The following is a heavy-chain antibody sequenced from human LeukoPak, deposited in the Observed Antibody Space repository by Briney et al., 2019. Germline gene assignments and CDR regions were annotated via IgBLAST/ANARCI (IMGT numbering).Heavy chain of an antibody. V-gene: IGHV1-3*01. J-gene: IGHJ4*02. Sequence: ASMNVSCKASGYTFINFAINWGRQAPGQRPEWMGWINAGNGNTKYSQKFQDRVTITRDTSASTAYMELTSLTSEDTAVYYCARGPRAAADDYWGQGTLVTVSS. CDR2: INAGNGNT. D-gene: IGHD6-13*01. CDR3: ARGPRAAADDY. CDR1: GYTFINFA.